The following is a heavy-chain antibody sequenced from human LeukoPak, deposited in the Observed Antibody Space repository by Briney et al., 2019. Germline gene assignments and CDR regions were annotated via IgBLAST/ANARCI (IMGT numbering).Heavy chain of an antibody. V-gene: IGHV3-15*01. CDR1: GFTFSNAW. CDR3: TTGGGNYYYGMDV. CDR2: IKSKTDGGTT. D-gene: IGHD3-16*01. J-gene: IGHJ6*02. Sequence: PGGSLRLSCAASGFTFSNAWMSWVRQAPGKGLEWVSRIKSKTDGGTTDYAAPVKGRFTISRDDSKNTLYLQMNSLKTEETAVYYCTTGGGNYYYGMDVWGQGTTVTVSS.